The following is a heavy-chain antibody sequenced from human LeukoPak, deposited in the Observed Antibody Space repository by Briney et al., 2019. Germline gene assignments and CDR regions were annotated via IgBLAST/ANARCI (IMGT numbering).Heavy chain of an antibody. CDR3: ASTPYYFDY. Sequence: GGSLRLSCAASGFTFSNYAMSWVRQAPGKGLEWVSYISSSGSTIYYADSVKGRFTISRDNAKNSLYLQMNSLRAEDTAVYYCASTPYYFDYWGQGTLVTVSS. CDR2: ISSSGSTI. V-gene: IGHV3-48*03. D-gene: IGHD5/OR15-5a*01. J-gene: IGHJ4*02. CDR1: GFTFSNYA.